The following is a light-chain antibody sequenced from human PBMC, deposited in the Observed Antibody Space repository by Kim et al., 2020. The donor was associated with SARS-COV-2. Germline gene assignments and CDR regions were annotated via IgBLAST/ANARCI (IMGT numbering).Light chain of an antibody. J-gene: IGKJ2*01. CDR1: QTVSSNY. CDR2: GAS. Sequence: SPGERATLSCRASQTVSSNYLVWYQQKPGQAPRLLIYGASRRATGTPDRFSGSGSGTDFTLTISRLEPDDFAVYYCQQYGSSPPYTFGQGTKLEI. CDR3: QQYGSSPPYT. V-gene: IGKV3-20*01.